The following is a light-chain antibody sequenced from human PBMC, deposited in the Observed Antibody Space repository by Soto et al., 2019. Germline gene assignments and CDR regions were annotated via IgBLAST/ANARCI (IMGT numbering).Light chain of an antibody. V-gene: IGLV2-23*01. Sequence: QSALTQPASVSGSPGQSITISCTGSSSDVGNYNLVSWYQQHPGKAPKLIIYEDTKWPSGVSNRFSGSKSGNTAYLTISGLQAEDEADYYCWSYAVGRTYVFGTGTKLTVL. CDR3: WSYAVGRTYV. CDR1: SSDVGNYNL. J-gene: IGLJ1*01. CDR2: EDT.